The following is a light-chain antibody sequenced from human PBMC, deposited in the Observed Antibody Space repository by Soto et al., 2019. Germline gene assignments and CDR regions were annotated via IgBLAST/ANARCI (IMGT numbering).Light chain of an antibody. CDR2: EVN. CDR1: SSDVGGYNY. J-gene: IGLJ3*02. CDR3: SSYAGSNSSV. V-gene: IGLV2-8*01. Sequence: QSALTQPPSASGSPGQSVTISCTGTSSDVGGYNYVSWYQQHPAKAPKLMIYEVNKRPSGVPDRFSGSKSGNTASLTVSGLQAEDEADYYCSSYAGSNSSVFGGGTQLTVL.